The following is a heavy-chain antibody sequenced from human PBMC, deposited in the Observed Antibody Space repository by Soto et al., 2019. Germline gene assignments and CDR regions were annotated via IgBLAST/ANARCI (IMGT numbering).Heavy chain of an antibody. Sequence: PSETLSLTCTVSGGSISSYYWSWIRQPPGKGLEWIGYIYYSGSTNYNPSLKSRVTISVDTSKNQFSLKLSSVTAADTAVYYCARGANWNYACWFDPWGQGTLVTVSS. CDR2: IYYSGST. V-gene: IGHV4-59*12. J-gene: IGHJ5*02. D-gene: IGHD1-7*01. CDR1: GGSISSYY. CDR3: ARGANWNYACWFDP.